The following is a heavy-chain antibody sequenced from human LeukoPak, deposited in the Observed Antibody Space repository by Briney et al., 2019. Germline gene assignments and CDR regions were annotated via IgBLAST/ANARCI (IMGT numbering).Heavy chain of an antibody. J-gene: IGHJ4*02. CDR1: GFTFSSYW. CDR2: IKQDGSEK. Sequence: GGSLRLSCAASGFTFSSYWMSWVRQAPGKGLEWVANIKQDGSEKYYVDSVKGRFTISRDNAKNSLYLQMNSLRAEDTAVYYCARDLVAYYYDSSGYSDYWGQGTLVTVSS. V-gene: IGHV3-7*01. D-gene: IGHD3-22*01. CDR3: ARDLVAYYYDSSGYSDY.